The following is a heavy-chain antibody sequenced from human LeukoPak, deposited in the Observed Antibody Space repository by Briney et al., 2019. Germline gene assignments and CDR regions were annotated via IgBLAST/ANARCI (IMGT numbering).Heavy chain of an antibody. Sequence: ASVKVSCKTSGYTFTDYDINWVRQASGQGLEWMGWMNPKSGRTGYAQKFQGRITMTRDTSISTAYMELRSLRSDDTAVYYCARYMVRGVISPNWFDPWGQGTLVTVSS. CDR3: ARYMVRGVISPNWFDP. J-gene: IGHJ5*02. V-gene: IGHV1-8*01. CDR1: GYTFTDYD. CDR2: MNPKSGRT. D-gene: IGHD3-10*01.